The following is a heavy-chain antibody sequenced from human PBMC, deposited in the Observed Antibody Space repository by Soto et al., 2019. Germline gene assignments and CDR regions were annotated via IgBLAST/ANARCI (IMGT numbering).Heavy chain of an antibody. Sequence: GGSLRLSCAASGFTFSSYAMHWVRQAPGKGLEYVSAISSNGGSTYYANSVKGRFTISRDNPKNTLYLQMGSLRAEDMAVYYCARAVPAAMSYYYYYMDVWGKGTTVTVSS. CDR3: ARAVPAAMSYYYYYMDV. D-gene: IGHD2-2*01. V-gene: IGHV3-64*01. CDR2: ISSNGGST. J-gene: IGHJ6*03. CDR1: GFTFSSYA.